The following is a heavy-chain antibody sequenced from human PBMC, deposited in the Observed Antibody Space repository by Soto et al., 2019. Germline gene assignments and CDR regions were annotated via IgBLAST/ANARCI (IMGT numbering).Heavy chain of an antibody. CDR1: GLTFDNYA. V-gene: IGHV3-9*01. CDR2: ISWNSGSI. CDR3: AKAGGFIVPAAYFDY. J-gene: IGHJ4*02. D-gene: IGHD2-2*01. Sequence: AGSTKLASAASGLTFDNYAMHWVRQAPGKGLEWVSGISWNSGSIGYADSVKGRFTISRDNAKNSLYLQMNSLRAEDTALYYCAKAGGFIVPAAYFDYWGQANLVTVSS.